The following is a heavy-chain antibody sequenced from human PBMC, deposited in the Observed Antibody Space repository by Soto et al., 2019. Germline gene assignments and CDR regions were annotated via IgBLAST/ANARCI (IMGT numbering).Heavy chain of an antibody. J-gene: IGHJ6*02. D-gene: IGHD5-18*01. CDR3: ARVEYSYGYVSYYGMDV. V-gene: IGHV3-23*01. Sequence: VGSLRLSCAASGFTFSNYAMSWVRQAPGKGLEWVSGIIDSGGRTYYSDSVKGRFTISRDNAKNTLYLQMNSLRAEDTAVYYCARVEYSYGYVSYYGMDVWGQGTTVTVSS. CDR2: IIDSGGRT. CDR1: GFTFSNYA.